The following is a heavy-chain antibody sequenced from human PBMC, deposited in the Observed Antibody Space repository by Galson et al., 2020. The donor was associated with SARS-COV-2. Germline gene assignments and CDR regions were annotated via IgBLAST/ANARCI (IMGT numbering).Heavy chain of an antibody. CDR3: ARYSYIHDY. J-gene: IGHJ4*02. CDR2: IYYSGST. D-gene: IGHD2-2*02. V-gene: IGHV4-59*13. Sequence: SETLSLTCTVAGGSISSYYWSWIRQPPGKGLEWIGYIYYSGSTNYNPSLKSRVTISVDTSKNQFSLKLSSVTAADTAVYYCARYSYIHDYWGQGTLVTVSS. CDR1: GGSISSYY.